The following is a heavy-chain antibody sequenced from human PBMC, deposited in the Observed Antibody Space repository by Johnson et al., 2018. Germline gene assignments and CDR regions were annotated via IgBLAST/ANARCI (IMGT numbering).Heavy chain of an antibody. J-gene: IGHJ3*02. Sequence: VQLVESGGGLVQPGGSLRLSCAASGFTVSSNYMSWVRQAPGKGLEWVSVIYSGGSTYYADSVKGRFTISRDNSKNTLYLQMNSLRAEATAGYYCAGGLPIAVAGDAFDIWGQGTMVTVSS. V-gene: IGHV3-66*02. CDR3: AGGLPIAVAGDAFDI. CDR1: GFTVSSNY. CDR2: IYSGGST. D-gene: IGHD6-19*01.